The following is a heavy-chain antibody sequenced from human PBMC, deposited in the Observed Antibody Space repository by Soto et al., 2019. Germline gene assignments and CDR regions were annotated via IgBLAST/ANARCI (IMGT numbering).Heavy chain of an antibody. CDR1: GGTFSSYA. Sequence: QVQLVQSGAEVKKPGSSVKVSCKASGGTFSSYAISWVRQAPGQGLEWMGGIIPIFGTANYAQKFQGRVTITADESTSTSYMELGSLRSEDTAVYYCARDRASDVVVTAIPLDAFDIWGQGTMVTVSS. CDR2: IIPIFGTA. V-gene: IGHV1-69*01. J-gene: IGHJ3*02. D-gene: IGHD2-21*02. CDR3: ARDRASDVVVTAIPLDAFDI.